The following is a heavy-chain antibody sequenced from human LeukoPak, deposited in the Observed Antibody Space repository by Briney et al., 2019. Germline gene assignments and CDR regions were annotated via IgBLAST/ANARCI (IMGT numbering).Heavy chain of an antibody. CDR3: AKNPNRSGWYQDY. CDR2: ISSSGGSK. Sequence: PGESLRLSCATSGFSFSTYSMTWVRQTSGKGLEWVSAISSSGGSKYYVASVKGRFTISRDKSKNPLYLQMNSLRAEDTAVYFCAKNPNRSGWYQDYWGQGALVTVSS. V-gene: IGHV3-23*01. CDR1: GFSFSTYS. J-gene: IGHJ4*02. D-gene: IGHD6-19*01.